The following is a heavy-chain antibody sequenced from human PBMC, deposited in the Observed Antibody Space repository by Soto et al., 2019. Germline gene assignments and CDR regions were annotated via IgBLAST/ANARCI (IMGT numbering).Heavy chain of an antibody. D-gene: IGHD5-12*01. CDR3: AREIIVATIDRRGLDY. V-gene: IGHV3-21*01. J-gene: IGHJ4*02. Sequence: GGSLRLSCAASGFTFSSYSMNWVRQAPGKGLEWVSSISSSSSYIYYADPVKGRFTISRDNAKNSLYLQMNSLRAEDTAVYYCAREIIVATIDRRGLDYWGQGTLVTVSS. CDR1: GFTFSSYS. CDR2: ISSSSSYI.